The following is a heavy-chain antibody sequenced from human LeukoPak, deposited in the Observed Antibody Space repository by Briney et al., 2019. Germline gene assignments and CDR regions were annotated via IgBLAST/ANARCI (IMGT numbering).Heavy chain of an antibody. D-gene: IGHD6-13*01. CDR3: AKDLRLSTSYSSSWYVGY. CDR1: GFTFDDYA. V-gene: IGHV3-9*01. Sequence: GGSLRLSCAASGFTFDDYAMHWVRQAPGKGLEWVSGISWNSGSIGYADSVKGRFTISRDNSKNTLYLQMNSLRAGDTAVYYCAKDLRLSTSYSSSWYVGYWGQGTLVTVSS. CDR2: ISWNSGSI. J-gene: IGHJ4*02.